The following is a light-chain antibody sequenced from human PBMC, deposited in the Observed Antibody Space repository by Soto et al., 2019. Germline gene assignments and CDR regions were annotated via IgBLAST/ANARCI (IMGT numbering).Light chain of an antibody. CDR2: GNT. Sequence: QSVLTQPPSVSAAPGQKVTISCSGSSSNVGSNYVSWYQQLPGRAPKLLIYGNTNRPSGVPDRFSGSKSGTSASLAITGLQAEDEADYYCLSFDSSLSVVFGGGTKLTVL. J-gene: IGLJ2*01. V-gene: IGLV1-40*01. CDR3: LSFDSSLSVV. CDR1: SSNVGSNY.